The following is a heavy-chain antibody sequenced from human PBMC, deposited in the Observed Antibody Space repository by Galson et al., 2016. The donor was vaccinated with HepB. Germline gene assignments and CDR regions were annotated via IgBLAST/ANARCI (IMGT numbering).Heavy chain of an antibody. Sequence: SLRLSCAVSGLSFNRDAIHWVRQAPGKGLEWVSGISYDGKSDYYADSVKGRFTISRDNSKSTLYMQMNSLRPEDTAVYHCVRGHGFFCFWGQGTQVTVSS. D-gene: IGHD3-3*01. CDR1: GLSFNRDA. CDR2: ISYDGKSD. V-gene: IGHV3-30*03. J-gene: IGHJ1*01. CDR3: VRGHGFFCF.